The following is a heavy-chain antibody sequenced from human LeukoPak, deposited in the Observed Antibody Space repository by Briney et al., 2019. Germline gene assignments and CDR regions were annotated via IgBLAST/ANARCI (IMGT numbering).Heavy chain of an antibody. Sequence: SVTVSCKASGGTFSSYAISWVRQAPGQGLEWMGGIIPIFGTANYAQKFQGRVTITADESTSTAYMELSSLRSEDTAVYYCARDPRRYYDSSGYYYGYWGQGTLVTVSS. V-gene: IGHV1-69*13. CDR1: GGTFSSYA. CDR2: IIPIFGTA. CDR3: ARDPRRYYDSSGYYYGY. D-gene: IGHD3-22*01. J-gene: IGHJ4*02.